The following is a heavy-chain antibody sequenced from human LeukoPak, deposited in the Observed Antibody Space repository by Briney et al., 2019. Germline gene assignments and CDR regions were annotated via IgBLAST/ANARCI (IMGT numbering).Heavy chain of an antibody. Sequence: ASVKVSCKASGGTFSSYAISWVRQAPGQGLEWMGGIIPIFGTADYAQKFQGRVTITADESTSTAYMELSSLRSEDTAVYYCVRGAKEDIVVVPAAMGYFDYWGQGTLVTVSS. J-gene: IGHJ4*02. CDR1: GGTFSSYA. CDR2: IIPIFGTA. CDR3: VRGAKEDIVVVPAAMGYFDY. V-gene: IGHV1-69*13. D-gene: IGHD2-2*01.